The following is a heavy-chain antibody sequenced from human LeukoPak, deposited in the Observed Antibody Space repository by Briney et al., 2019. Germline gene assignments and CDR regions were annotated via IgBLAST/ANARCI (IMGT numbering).Heavy chain of an antibody. CDR1: GFTFSSYA. J-gene: IGHJ6*03. Sequence: GGSLRLSCAASGFTFSSYAMHWVRQAPGKGLEWVAVISYDGSNKYYADSVKGRFTISRDNSKNTLYLQMNSLRAEDTAVYYCARTYYDILTGRAYYSYMDVWGKGTTVTVSS. CDR2: ISYDGSNK. CDR3: ARTYYDILTGRAYYSYMDV. D-gene: IGHD3-9*01. V-gene: IGHV3-30*01.